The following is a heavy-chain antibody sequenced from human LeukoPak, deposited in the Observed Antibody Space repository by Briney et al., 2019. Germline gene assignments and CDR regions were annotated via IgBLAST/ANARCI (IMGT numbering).Heavy chain of an antibody. CDR1: GYSISSGYY. CDR2: IYYSGST. CDR3: ARGDSRDIDY. D-gene: IGHD6-13*01. J-gene: IGHJ4*02. V-gene: IGHV4-61*01. Sequence: SETLSLTCAVSGYSISSGYYWGWIRQPPGKGLEWIGYIYYSGSTNYNPSLKSRVTISVDTSKNQFSLKLSSVTAADTAVYYCARGDSRDIDYWGQGTLVTVSS.